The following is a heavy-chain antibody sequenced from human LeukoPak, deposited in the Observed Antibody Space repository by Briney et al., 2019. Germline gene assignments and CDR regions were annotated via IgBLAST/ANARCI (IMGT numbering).Heavy chain of an antibody. D-gene: IGHD4-23*01. V-gene: IGHV1-69*06. J-gene: IGHJ5*02. CDR1: GGTFSSYA. Sequence: ASVKVSCKASGGTFSSYAISWVRQAPGQGLEWMGGIIPIFGTANYAQKFQGRVTITADKSTSTAYMELSSLRSEDTAVYYCARDNSVEDTAWWLDPWGQGTLVTVSS. CDR3: ARDNSVEDTAWWLDP. CDR2: IIPIFGTA.